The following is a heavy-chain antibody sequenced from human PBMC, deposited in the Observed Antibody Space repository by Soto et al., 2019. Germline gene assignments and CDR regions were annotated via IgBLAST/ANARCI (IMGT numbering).Heavy chain of an antibody. CDR1: GFTFSSYA. CDR3: ANHFCSSTSCYSFDY. D-gene: IGHD2-2*01. CDR2: ISGSGGST. J-gene: IGHJ4*02. Sequence: GGSLRLSCAASGFTFSSYAMSWVRQAPGKGLEWVSAISGSGGSTYYADSVKGRFTISRDNSKNTQYLQMNSLRAEATAVYYCANHFCSSTSCYSFDYWGQGTLVTVSS. V-gene: IGHV3-23*01.